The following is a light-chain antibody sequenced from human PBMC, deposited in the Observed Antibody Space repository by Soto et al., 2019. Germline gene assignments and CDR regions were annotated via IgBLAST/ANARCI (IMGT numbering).Light chain of an antibody. CDR1: QSVSSSY. J-gene: IGKJ4*01. V-gene: IGKV3-20*01. CDR3: QQYGSSPT. CDR2: GAS. Sequence: EIVLTQSPGTLSLSPGERATLSCRASQSVSSSYLAWYQQKPGQAPRLLIYGASSRATGITDRFSGSGSGTDCTLTISRLEPEDFAVYYCQQYGSSPTFGGGTKVEIK.